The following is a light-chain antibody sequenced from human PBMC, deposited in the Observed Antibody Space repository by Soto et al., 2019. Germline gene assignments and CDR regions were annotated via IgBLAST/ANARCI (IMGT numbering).Light chain of an antibody. CDR3: HQYASSPWT. CDR1: QSVSSTY. CDR2: DAS. Sequence: EIVLTQSPGTLSLSPGERATLSCRASQSVSSTYLAWYQQKPGQAPRLLIYDASTRAAGIPDRFSGSGSGTDFTLTISRLEAGDFAVYYCHQYASSPWTFGQEAKVEIK. J-gene: IGKJ1*01. V-gene: IGKV3-20*01.